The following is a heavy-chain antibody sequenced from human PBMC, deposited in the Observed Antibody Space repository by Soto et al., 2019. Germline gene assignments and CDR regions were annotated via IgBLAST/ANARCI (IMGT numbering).Heavy chain of an antibody. J-gene: IGHJ3*02. Sequence: GGSLRLSCAASGFSFSSYSMNWVRQAPGKGLEWVSYISSSSSTIYYADSVKGRFTISRDNAKNSLYLQMNSLRAEDTAVYYCARLGYGDYADAFDIWGQGTMVTVSS. CDR3: ARLGYGDYADAFDI. V-gene: IGHV3-48*01. D-gene: IGHD4-17*01. CDR2: ISSSSSTI. CDR1: GFSFSSYS.